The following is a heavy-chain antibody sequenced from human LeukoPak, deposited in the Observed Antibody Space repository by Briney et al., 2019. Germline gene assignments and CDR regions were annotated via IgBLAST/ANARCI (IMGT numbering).Heavy chain of an antibody. CDR2: IYHSGTT. CDR3: ARESVSSGTNWFDP. CDR1: GGSFSGYY. Sequence: SETLSLTCAVYGGSFSGYYWGWIRQPPGKGLEWIGTIYHSGTTYYNPSLKSRVTISVDTSKNQFSLKLSSVTAADTAVYYCARESVSSGTNWFDPWGQGTLVTVSS. D-gene: IGHD3-10*01. V-gene: IGHV4-38-2*02. J-gene: IGHJ5*02.